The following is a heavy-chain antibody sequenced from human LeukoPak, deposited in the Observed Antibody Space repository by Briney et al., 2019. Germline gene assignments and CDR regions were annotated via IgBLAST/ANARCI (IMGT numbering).Heavy chain of an antibody. Sequence: SETLSLTCTVSTASMSGYFWTYIRQPAGKGLEWIGRIYTTGSAYYNPPLESRVTFSLDTSNNQFYLDVTSVTAADTAVYFCARGRELTGVAGHYSFAYWGQGILVSVSS. CDR1: TASMSGYF. CDR2: IYTTGSA. J-gene: IGHJ4*02. V-gene: IGHV4-4*07. CDR3: ARGRELTGVAGHYSFAY. D-gene: IGHD1-26*01.